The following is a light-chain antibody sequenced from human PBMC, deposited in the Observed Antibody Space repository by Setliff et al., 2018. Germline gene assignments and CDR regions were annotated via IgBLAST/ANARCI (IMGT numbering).Light chain of an antibody. CDR3: CSYAGSGTL. CDR2: EVS. CDR1: SSDVGSYSL. Sequence: QSALTQPASVSGSPGQSITISCTGTSSDVGSYSLVSWYQQHPGKAPKLMLYEVSKRPSGVSNRFSASKSGNTASLTISGLQADDEADYYCCSYAGSGTLFGGGTKVTVL. V-gene: IGLV2-23*02. J-gene: IGLJ2*01.